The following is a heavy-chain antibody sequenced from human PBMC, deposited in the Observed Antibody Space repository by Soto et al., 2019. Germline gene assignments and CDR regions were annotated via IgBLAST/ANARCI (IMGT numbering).Heavy chain of an antibody. D-gene: IGHD5-18*01. CDR3: ARVGVDTAMGFDY. CDR1: GGSISSSNW. Sequence: SETLSLTCAVSGGSISSSNWWSWVRQPPGKGLEWIGEIYHSGSTNYNPSLKSRATISVDKSKNQFSLKLSSVTAADTAVYYCARVGVDTAMGFDYWGQGTLVTVSS. J-gene: IGHJ4*02. V-gene: IGHV4-4*02. CDR2: IYHSGST.